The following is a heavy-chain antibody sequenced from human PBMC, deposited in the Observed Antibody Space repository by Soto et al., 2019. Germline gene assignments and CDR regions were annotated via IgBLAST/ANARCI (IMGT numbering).Heavy chain of an antibody. J-gene: IGHJ4*02. D-gene: IGHD5-18*01. Sequence: QVQLQESGPGLVKPSQTLSLTCTVSGGSISSGGYYWSWIRQHPGKGPEWIGYIYFSGSTYYNPSLKSRVPISVDTSKYQFSLKLSSVTAADTAVYYCARSPHIQQWSYPSDYWGQGTLVAVSS. V-gene: IGHV4-31*03. CDR2: IYFSGST. CDR3: ARSPHIQQWSYPSDY. CDR1: GGSISSGGYY.